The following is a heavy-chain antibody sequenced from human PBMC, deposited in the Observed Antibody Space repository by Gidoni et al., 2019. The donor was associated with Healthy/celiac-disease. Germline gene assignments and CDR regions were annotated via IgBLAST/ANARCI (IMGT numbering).Heavy chain of an antibody. V-gene: IGHV4-39*02. CDR2: IYYSGST. Sequence: QLQLQESGPGLVKPSETLSLTCTVSGGSISSSSYYWGWIRQPPGKGLEWIGSIYYSGSTYYNPSLKSRVTISVDTSKNQFSLKLSSVTAADTAVYYCAREKAVAGTNYWGQGTLVTVSS. CDR3: AREKAVAGTNY. J-gene: IGHJ4*02. D-gene: IGHD6-19*01. CDR1: GGSISSSSYY.